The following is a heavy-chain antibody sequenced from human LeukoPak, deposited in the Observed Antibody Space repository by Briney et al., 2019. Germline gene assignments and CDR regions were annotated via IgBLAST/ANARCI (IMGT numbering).Heavy chain of an antibody. CDR2: ITSSSSTI. CDR1: GLTFSTYT. D-gene: IGHD4-17*01. V-gene: IGHV3-48*02. J-gene: IGHJ3*02. CDR3: ARGPYGDYVDAFDI. Sequence: PGGSLRLSCAASGLTFSTYTMNWVRQAPGKGLEWLSYITSSSSTIYYADSVKGRFTISRDNAKNSLYLQMNSLRDEDTAVYYCARGPYGDYVDAFDIWGQGTMVTVSS.